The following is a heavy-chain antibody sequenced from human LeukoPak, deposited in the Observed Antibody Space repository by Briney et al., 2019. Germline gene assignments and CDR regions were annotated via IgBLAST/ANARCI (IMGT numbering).Heavy chain of an antibody. D-gene: IGHD4-11*01. V-gene: IGHV1-8*01. J-gene: IGHJ5*02. CDR3: ARSQTTASNWFDP. Sequence: ASVKVSCKASGYTFTSYDINWVRQATGQGLEWMGWMSPNSGNTGYAQKFQGRVTMTRNTSISTAYMELSSLRSEDTAVYYCARSQTTASNWFDPWGQGTLVTVSS. CDR1: GYTFTSYD. CDR2: MSPNSGNT.